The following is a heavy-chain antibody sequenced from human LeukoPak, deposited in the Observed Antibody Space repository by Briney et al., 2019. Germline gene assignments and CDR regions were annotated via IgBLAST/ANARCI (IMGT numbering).Heavy chain of an antibody. Sequence: PGGSLRLSCAASGFTITNARMGWVRQAPGKGLEWVGSIYNSGSTSYNPSLKSRVTLSLDTSKNQFSLRLTSVTAADTAVYYCARNISGLGLYSHHAYDPAGAFDIWGQGTMVTVSS. CDR1: GFTITNAR. J-gene: IGHJ3*02. CDR2: IYNSGST. D-gene: IGHD1-20*01. CDR3: ARNISGLGLYSHHAYDPAGAFDI. V-gene: IGHV4-38-2*01.